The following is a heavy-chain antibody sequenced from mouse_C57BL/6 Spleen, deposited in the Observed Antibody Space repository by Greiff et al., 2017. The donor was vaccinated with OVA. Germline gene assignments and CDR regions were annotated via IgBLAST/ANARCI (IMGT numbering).Heavy chain of an antibody. D-gene: IGHD1-1*01. J-gene: IGHJ3*01. CDR1: GYTFTSYD. Sequence: QVQLQQSGPEQVKPGASVKLSCKASGYTFTSYDINWVKQRPGQGLEWIGWIYPRDGSTKYNEKFKGKATLTVDTSSSTAYMELHSLTSEDSAVYFCARDYYGSGFAYWGQGTLVTVSA. CDR2: IYPRDGST. V-gene: IGHV1-85*01. CDR3: ARDYYGSGFAY.